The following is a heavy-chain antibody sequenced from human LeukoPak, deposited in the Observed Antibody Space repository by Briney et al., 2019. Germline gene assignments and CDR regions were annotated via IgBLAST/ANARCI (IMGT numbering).Heavy chain of an antibody. J-gene: IGHJ4*02. D-gene: IGHD5-18*01. V-gene: IGHV3-23*01. Sequence: GGSLRLSRAASRFTFSSYAMSWVRQAPGKGLEWVSAISGSGGSTYYADSVKGRFTISRDNSKNTLYLQMNSLRAEDTAVYYCAKARFTALYYFDYWGQGTLVTVSS. CDR2: ISGSGGST. CDR3: AKARFTALYYFDY. CDR1: RFTFSSYA.